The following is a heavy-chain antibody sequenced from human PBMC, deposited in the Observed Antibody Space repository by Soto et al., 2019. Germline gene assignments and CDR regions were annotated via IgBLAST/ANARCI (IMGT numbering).Heavy chain of an antibody. J-gene: IGHJ4*02. V-gene: IGHV1-24*01. Sequence: ASVKVSCKVSGYTLTELSMHWVRQAPGKGLEWMGGFDPEDGETIYAQKFQGRVTMTEDTSTDTAYMELSSLRSEDTAVYYCETDSGFGGVIVPFEYWGQGTLVTVSS. CDR3: ETDSGFGGVIVPFEY. CDR1: GYTLTELS. D-gene: IGHD3-16*02. CDR2: FDPEDGET.